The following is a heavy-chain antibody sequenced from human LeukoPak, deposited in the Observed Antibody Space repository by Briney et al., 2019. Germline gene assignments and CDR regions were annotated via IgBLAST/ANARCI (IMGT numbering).Heavy chain of an antibody. CDR2: INHSGST. D-gene: IGHD3-10*01. V-gene: IGHV4-34*01. J-gene: IGHJ4*02. CDR3: ARVRGVSGP. CDR1: GGSFSGYY. Sequence: SETLSLTCAVYGGSFSGYYWSWIRQPPGKGLEWIGEINHSGSTNYNPSLESRVTISVDTSKNQFSLKLSSVTAADTAVYYRARVRGVSGPWGQGTLVTVSS.